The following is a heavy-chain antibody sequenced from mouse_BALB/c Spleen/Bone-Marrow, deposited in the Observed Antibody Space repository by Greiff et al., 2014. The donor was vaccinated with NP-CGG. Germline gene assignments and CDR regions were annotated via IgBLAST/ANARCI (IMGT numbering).Heavy chain of an antibody. D-gene: IGHD2-1*01. CDR3: ARVYYGNLDH. CDR1: GYAFSTYW. CDR2: VSPGDGDT. V-gene: IGHV1-80*01. Sequence: QVQLKQSGAELVRPGSSVKISCKASGYAFSTYWVNWVKQRPGQGLEWIGQVSPGDGDTNYNGKFRGEATLTADKSSSTAYIQLSSLTSEDSAVYFCARVYYGNLDHWGQGTTLTVSS. J-gene: IGHJ2*01.